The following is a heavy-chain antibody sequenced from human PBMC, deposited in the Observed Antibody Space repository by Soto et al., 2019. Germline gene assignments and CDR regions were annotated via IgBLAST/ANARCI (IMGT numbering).Heavy chain of an antibody. J-gene: IGHJ3*02. Sequence: QVQLVESGGGVVQPGRSLRLSCAPSGFTFSRYGMHWVRQAPGKGLEWVAVILSDGSKKYHADSVKGRFTISRDNSKNTLYLQMDSLRDEDTAVYYCVRDDIGDPNGFDIWGQWTMVTVSS. D-gene: IGHD2-15*01. V-gene: IGHV3-33*01. CDR3: VRDDIGDPNGFDI. CDR2: ILSDGSKK. CDR1: GFTFSRYG.